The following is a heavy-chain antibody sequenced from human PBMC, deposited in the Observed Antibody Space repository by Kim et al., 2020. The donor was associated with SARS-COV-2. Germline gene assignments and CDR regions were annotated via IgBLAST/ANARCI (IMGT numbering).Heavy chain of an antibody. J-gene: IGHJ4*02. CDR1: GFTFSSYE. Sequence: GGSLRLSCAASGFTFSSYEMNWVRQAPGKGLEWVSYIISSGSTIYYADSVKGRFTISRDNAKNSLYLQMNSLRAEDTAVYYCAREGKVVPGPFDYWGQGTLVTVSS. D-gene: IGHD2-2*01. CDR2: IISSGSTI. V-gene: IGHV3-48*03. CDR3: AREGKVVPGPFDY.